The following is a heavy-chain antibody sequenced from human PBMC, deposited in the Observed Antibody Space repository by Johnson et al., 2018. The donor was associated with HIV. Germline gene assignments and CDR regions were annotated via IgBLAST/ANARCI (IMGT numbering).Heavy chain of an antibody. J-gene: IGHJ3*02. CDR3: AKTYNDVWSGYYGAIAI. V-gene: IGHV3-30*18. Sequence: QVQVVESGGGVVQPGRSLRLSCAASGFTFSNYGMHWVRQAPGQGLEWVAVISYDGSNKYYADSVKGRFTISRDNSKNTLYLQMNSLRAEDTAVYYCAKTYNDVWSGYYGAIAIWGQGTMVTVSS. CDR1: GFTFSNYG. D-gene: IGHD3-3*01. CDR2: ISYDGSNK.